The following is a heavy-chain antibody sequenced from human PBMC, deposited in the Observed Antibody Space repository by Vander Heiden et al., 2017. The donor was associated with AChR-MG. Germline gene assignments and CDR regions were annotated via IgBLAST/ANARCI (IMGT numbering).Heavy chain of an antibody. Sequence: EVQLVESGGGLVKPGGSLRLSWEASGFTFSSDSMNWVRQAPGKGLEWVSSISSSSSYIYYADSVKGRFTISRDNAKNSLYLQMNSLRAEDTAVYYCARDQAVPAARETRVFDYWGQGTLVTVSS. D-gene: IGHD2-2*01. J-gene: IGHJ4*02. V-gene: IGHV3-21*01. CDR2: ISSSSSYI. CDR3: ARDQAVPAARETRVFDY. CDR1: GFTFSSDS.